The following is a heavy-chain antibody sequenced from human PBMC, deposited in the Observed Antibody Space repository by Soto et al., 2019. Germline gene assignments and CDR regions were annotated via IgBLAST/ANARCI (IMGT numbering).Heavy chain of an antibody. J-gene: IGHJ4*02. Sequence: GGSLRLSCAASGFTFSDYAMSWVRQVPGKGLEWASFISAGGGSTYYADSVKGRFTSSRDNSKNMLYLQMNSLRAEDTAVYYCAKDGGSAHSYNDFDYWGQGTLVTVSS. CDR3: AKDGGSAHSYNDFDY. CDR1: GFTFSDYA. V-gene: IGHV3-23*01. D-gene: IGHD3-10*01. CDR2: ISAGGGST.